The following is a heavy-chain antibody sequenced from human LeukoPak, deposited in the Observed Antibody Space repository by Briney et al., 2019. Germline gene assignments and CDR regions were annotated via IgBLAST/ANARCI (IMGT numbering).Heavy chain of an antibody. CDR1: GFTFSSYA. CDR2: ISYDGSNK. Sequence: GGSLRLSCAASGFTFSSYAMHWVRQAPGKGLEWVAVISYDGSNKYHADSVKGRFTVSRDNSKNTLYLQMNSLRAEDTAVYYCARETGSAVGSTDFDYWGQGTLVTVSS. D-gene: IGHD4-17*01. V-gene: IGHV3-30-3*01. CDR3: ARETGSAVGSTDFDY. J-gene: IGHJ4*02.